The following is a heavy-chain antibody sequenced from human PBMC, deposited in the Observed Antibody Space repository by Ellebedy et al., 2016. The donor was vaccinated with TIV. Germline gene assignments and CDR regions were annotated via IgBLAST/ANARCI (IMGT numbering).Heavy chain of an antibody. J-gene: IGHJ4*02. V-gene: IGHV1-2*02. CDR3: ARDPIQADGYRLDF. Sequence: ASVKVSCKASGYTFTGYYMHWVRQAPGQGLEWMGWINPNSGGTNYAQKLQGRVTMTTDTSTSTAYMELRSLRSDDTALYYCARDPIQADGYRLDFWGQGTLVTVSS. CDR1: GYTFTGYY. CDR2: INPNSGGT. D-gene: IGHD5-18*01.